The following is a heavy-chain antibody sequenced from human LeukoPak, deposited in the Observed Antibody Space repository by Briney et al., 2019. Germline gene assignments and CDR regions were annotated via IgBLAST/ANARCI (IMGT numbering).Heavy chain of an antibody. V-gene: IGHV5-51*01. J-gene: IGHJ5*01. Sequence: GESLNISCKGSGHNFSGYWIGWVRQMPGKGLEWMGIIYPGDSDTAYSPSFQGQVTISVDKSITTAYLQWSSLKASDTAMYYCTRHGNYGYPRPPDSWGQGTLVTVSS. CDR1: GHNFSGYW. CDR3: TRHGNYGYPRPPDS. D-gene: IGHD3-10*01. CDR2: IYPGDSDT.